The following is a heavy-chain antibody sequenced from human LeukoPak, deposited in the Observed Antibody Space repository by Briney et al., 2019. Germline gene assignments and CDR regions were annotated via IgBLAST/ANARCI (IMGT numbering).Heavy chain of an antibody. Sequence: GGSLRLSCAASGFTVSSNFMNWVRQAPGRGLEWVSVIYSGGSTSYADSVKGRFAISRDNSKNTLFLQMNSLRIDDTAVYYCAREGYSSGSRTGIDYWGQGTLVTVSS. CDR2: IYSGGST. CDR1: GFTVSSNF. D-gene: IGHD5-18*01. CDR3: AREGYSSGSRTGIDY. V-gene: IGHV3-66*02. J-gene: IGHJ4*02.